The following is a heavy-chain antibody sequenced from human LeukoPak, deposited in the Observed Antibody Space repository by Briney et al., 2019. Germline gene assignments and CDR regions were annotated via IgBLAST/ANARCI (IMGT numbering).Heavy chain of an antibody. CDR1: GSMSNHF. Sequence: SETLSLTCTVFGSMSNHFWSWIRQPAGKGLEWIGRIYTSGSTNYNPSLKSRVTMSVDTSKNQFSLKLSSVTAADTAVYYCAASSSSLYYFDYWGQGTLVTVSS. CDR2: IYTSGST. J-gene: IGHJ4*02. V-gene: IGHV4-4*07. CDR3: AASSSSLYYFDY. D-gene: IGHD6-13*01.